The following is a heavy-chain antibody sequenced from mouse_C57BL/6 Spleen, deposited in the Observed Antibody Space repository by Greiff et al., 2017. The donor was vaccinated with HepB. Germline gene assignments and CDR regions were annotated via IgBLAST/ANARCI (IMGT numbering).Heavy chain of an antibody. J-gene: IGHJ1*03. CDR2: IDPSDSET. CDR1: GYTFTSYW. D-gene: IGHD1-1*01. CDR3: ARSYYGSSYGYWYFDV. V-gene: IGHV1-52*01. Sequence: VQLQQPGAELVRPGSSVKLSCKASGYTFTSYWMHWVKQRPIQGLEWIGNIDPSDSETHYNQKFKDKATLTVDKSSSTAYMQLSSLTSEDSAVYYGARSYYGSSYGYWYFDVWGTGTTVTVSS.